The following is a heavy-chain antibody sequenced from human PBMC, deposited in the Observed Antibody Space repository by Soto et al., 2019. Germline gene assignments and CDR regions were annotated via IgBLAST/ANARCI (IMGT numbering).Heavy chain of an antibody. CDR2: INPYDSNT. D-gene: IGHD3-16*01. J-gene: IGHJ6*02. V-gene: IGHV5-10-1*01. CDR1: GYSFTTYY. Sequence: LGESLKISCKGSGYSFTTYYISWVRLMPGKGLEWMGRINPYDSNTNYSPSFQGHVTISADKSNSTAYLQWSSLKASDTAMYYCARQGSNGAYYYYGMDVWGQGTTVTVSS. CDR3: ARQGSNGAYYYYGMDV.